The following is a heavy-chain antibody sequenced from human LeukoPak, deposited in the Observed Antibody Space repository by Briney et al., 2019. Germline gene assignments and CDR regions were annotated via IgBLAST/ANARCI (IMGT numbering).Heavy chain of an antibody. Sequence: GGSLRLSCAASGFTFSSYGMHWVRQAPGKGLEWVAFIRYDGSNKYYADSVKGRFTISRDNSKNTLYLQMNSLRAEDTAVYYCAKDVEKTATTNFDYWGQGTLVTVSS. CDR1: GFTFSSYG. CDR2: IRYDGSNK. D-gene: IGHD5-24*01. J-gene: IGHJ4*02. CDR3: AKDVEKTATTNFDY. V-gene: IGHV3-30*02.